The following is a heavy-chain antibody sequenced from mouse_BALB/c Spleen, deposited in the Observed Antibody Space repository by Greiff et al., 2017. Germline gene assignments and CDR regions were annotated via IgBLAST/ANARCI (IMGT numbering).Heavy chain of an antibody. V-gene: IGHV5-17*02. Sequence: EVMLVESGGGLVQPGGSRKLSCAASGFTFSSFGMHWVRQAPEKGLEWVAYISSGSSTIYYADTVKGRFTISRDNPKNTLFLQMTSLRSEDTAMYYCARSGGYDYDPYYFDYWGQGTTLTVSS. CDR2: ISSGSSTI. J-gene: IGHJ2*01. D-gene: IGHD2-4*01. CDR1: GFTFSSFG. CDR3: ARSGGYDYDPYYFDY.